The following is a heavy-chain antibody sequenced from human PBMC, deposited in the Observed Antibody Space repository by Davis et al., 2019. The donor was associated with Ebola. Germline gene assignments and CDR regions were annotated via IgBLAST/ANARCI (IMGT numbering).Heavy chain of an antibody. V-gene: IGHV3-30*18. CDR1: GFTFSASG. J-gene: IGHJ4*02. Sequence: PGGSLRLSSIASGFTFSASGMQWVRQSPGKGLEWVSVISHDGSNQYYADSVKGRFTNSRENSKSTLYLQMNSLTTEDTAVYYCAKGGGQLWAWYFDYWDQGTLVTVSS. CDR3: AKGGGQLWAWYFDY. D-gene: IGHD5-18*01. CDR2: ISHDGSNQ.